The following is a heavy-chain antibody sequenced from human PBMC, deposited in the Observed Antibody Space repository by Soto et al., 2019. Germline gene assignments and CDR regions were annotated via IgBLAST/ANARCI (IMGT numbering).Heavy chain of an antibody. CDR1: GYTFTDYH. CDR2: INPSNGAT. CDR3: ARGGDAAATGTSIRFDP. D-gene: IGHD6-13*01. Sequence: QVQLVQSGAEVKSPGASVRVSCKASGYTFTDYHILWVRQAPGQGLEWMGWINPSNGATKYVQKFQGRVTMTRDMSISTAYMELNSLRSDDTSVYYCARGGDAAATGTSIRFDPWGQGTLVTVSS. J-gene: IGHJ5*02. V-gene: IGHV1-2*02.